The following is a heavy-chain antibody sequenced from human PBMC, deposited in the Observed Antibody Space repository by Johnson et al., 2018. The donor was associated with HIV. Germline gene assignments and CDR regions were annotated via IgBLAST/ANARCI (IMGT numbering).Heavy chain of an antibody. V-gene: IGHV3-30*04. Sequence: QVQLVESGGGVVQPGRSLRLSCAASGFAFSSYAMHWVRQAPGKGLEWVAVISYDGTSKYQADSVKGRFTISRDNSKNSLYLQMNSLRAEDTAVYYCARDTYYYDSSGYLDAFDIWGQGTMVTVSS. CDR3: ARDTYYYDSSGYLDAFDI. CDR1: GFAFSSYA. CDR2: ISYDGTSK. J-gene: IGHJ3*02. D-gene: IGHD3-22*01.